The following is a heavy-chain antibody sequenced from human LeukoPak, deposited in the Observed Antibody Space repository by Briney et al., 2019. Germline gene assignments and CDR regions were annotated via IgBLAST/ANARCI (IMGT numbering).Heavy chain of an antibody. Sequence: PSETLSLTCTVSGASISSSSYYWGWIRQPPGKGLEWIGSIYYGGSTYYNPSLKSRVTISVDTSKNQFSLKLSSVTAADTAVYYCARVWSKGGSYYFDYWGQGTLVTVSS. D-gene: IGHD1-26*01. V-gene: IGHV4-39*07. CDR3: ARVWSKGGSYYFDY. CDR1: GASISSSSYY. CDR2: IYYGGST. J-gene: IGHJ4*02.